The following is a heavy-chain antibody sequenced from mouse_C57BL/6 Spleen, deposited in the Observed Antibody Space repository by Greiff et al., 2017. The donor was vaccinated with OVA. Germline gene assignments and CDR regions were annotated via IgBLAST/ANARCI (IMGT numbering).Heavy chain of an antibody. Sequence: EVHLVESGGGLVKPGGSLKLSCAASGFTFSDYGMHWVRQAPEKGLEWVAYISSGSSTIYYADTVKGRFTISRDNAKNTLCLQMTSLRSEDTAMYYCARGGNYDYWYFDVWGTGTTVTVSS. CDR1: GFTFSDYG. V-gene: IGHV5-17*01. J-gene: IGHJ1*03. D-gene: IGHD2-1*01. CDR3: ARGGNYDYWYFDV. CDR2: ISSGSSTI.